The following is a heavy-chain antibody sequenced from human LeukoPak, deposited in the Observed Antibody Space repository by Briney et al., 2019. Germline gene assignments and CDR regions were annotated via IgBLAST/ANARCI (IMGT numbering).Heavy chain of an antibody. CDR1: GFTFSSYA. V-gene: IGHV3-23*01. Sequence: GGPLRLSCAASGFTFSSYAMSWVRQAPGKGLEWVSAISGSGGSTYYADSVKGRFTISRDNSKNTLYLQMNSLRAEDTAVYYCARGRRGSWSPEPFDYWGQGTLVTVSS. CDR3: ARGRRGSWSPEPFDY. J-gene: IGHJ4*02. D-gene: IGHD6-13*01. CDR2: ISGSGGST.